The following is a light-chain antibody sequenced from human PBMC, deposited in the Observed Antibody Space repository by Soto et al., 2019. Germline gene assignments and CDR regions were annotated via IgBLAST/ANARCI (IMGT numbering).Light chain of an antibody. J-gene: IGKJ2*01. Sequence: EIVLMQSPGTLSLSPGERVTLSCRASQTVDTNYLAWYQQKPGQAPRLLIYSVSRSATGIPDRFSGSGSGTDFTLTISSLEPEDFAVYYCQLYGRSPRYTFGQGTKLEIK. CDR2: SVS. CDR3: QLYGRSPRYT. V-gene: IGKV3-20*01. CDR1: QTVDTNY.